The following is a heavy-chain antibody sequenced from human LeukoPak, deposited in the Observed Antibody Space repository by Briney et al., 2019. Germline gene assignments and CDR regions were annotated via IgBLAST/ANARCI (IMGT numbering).Heavy chain of an antibody. CDR2: IYYSGST. CDR1: GGSISSYY. CDR3: ARDRYYDSSGYYYY. Sequence: SETLSLTCTVSGGSISSYYWSWIRQPPGKGLEWIGYIYYSGSTNYNPSLKSRVTISVDTSKNQFSLKLSSVTAADTAVYYCARDRYYDSSGYYYYWGQGTLVTVSS. D-gene: IGHD3-22*01. J-gene: IGHJ4*02. V-gene: IGHV4-59*01.